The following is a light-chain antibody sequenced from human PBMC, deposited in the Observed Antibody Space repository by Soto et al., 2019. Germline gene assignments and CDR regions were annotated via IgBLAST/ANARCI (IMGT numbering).Light chain of an antibody. V-gene: IGLV2-14*01. Sequence: QSALTQPASVSGSPGRSIIISCTGSSSDVDNGYNSVSWYQYHPGKAPKLMIYEVRNRPSGVSNRFSGSTSGNTASLTISGLQAEDEADYYCSSYSASATAYGFGTGTQVTVL. CDR2: EVR. J-gene: IGLJ1*01. CDR3: SSYSASATAYG. CDR1: SSDVDNGYNS.